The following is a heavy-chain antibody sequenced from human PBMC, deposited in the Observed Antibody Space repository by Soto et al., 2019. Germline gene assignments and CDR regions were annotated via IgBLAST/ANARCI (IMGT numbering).Heavy chain of an antibody. V-gene: IGHV3-23*01. Sequence: EVQLLESGGGLVQPGGSLRLSCAASGFTISSYPMNWVRQAPGKGLEWVSSIRSSGGTTYYADSVKGRFTISRDESKNTLYLQVTQRRGGETDVYYCATAEGLRFFEYFPGGMAVWGKEPTVTVSS. CDR2: IRSSGGTT. D-gene: IGHD3-3*01. J-gene: IGHJ6*04. CDR3: ATAEGLRFFEYFPGGMAV. CDR1: GFTISSYP.